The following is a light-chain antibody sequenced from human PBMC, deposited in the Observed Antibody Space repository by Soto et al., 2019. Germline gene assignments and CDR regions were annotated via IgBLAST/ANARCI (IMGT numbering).Light chain of an antibody. Sequence: DIQMTQSPSTLSASVGDRVTITCRSSQSIFNWLAWYQQKPGKAPKLLIYKGSDLQSGVPSRFSGSGSGTEFTLTVSSLQPDDFGTYYCQQYNSYVWTFGQGTKVDI. CDR2: KGS. V-gene: IGKV1-5*03. J-gene: IGKJ1*01. CDR3: QQYNSYVWT. CDR1: QSIFNW.